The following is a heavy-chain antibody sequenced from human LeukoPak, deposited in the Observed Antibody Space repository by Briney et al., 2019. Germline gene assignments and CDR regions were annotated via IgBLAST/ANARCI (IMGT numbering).Heavy chain of an antibody. J-gene: IGHJ6*02. Sequence: SETLSLTCAVYGGSFSGYYWSWIRQPPVKGLEWIGEINHSGSTNYNPSLKSRVTISVDTSKNQFSLKLSSVTAADTAVYYCARGRGLCSSTSCYAGYYYYGMDVWGQGTTVTVSS. V-gene: IGHV4-34*01. CDR3: ARGRGLCSSTSCYAGYYYYGMDV. CDR1: GGSFSGYY. D-gene: IGHD2-2*01. CDR2: INHSGST.